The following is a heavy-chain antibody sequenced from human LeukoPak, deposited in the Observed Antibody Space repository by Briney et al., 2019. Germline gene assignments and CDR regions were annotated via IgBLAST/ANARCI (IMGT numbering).Heavy chain of an antibody. CDR3: ASPLRHGTGYNIPFGC. Sequence: GGCLTLSCAVSGLTFSNAWVSCDRQAPGEGLEWESVIYSGGTEYYSDSVKGRFTLARDDSKNTLYLQMNSLRAENTAVYYCASPLRHGTGYNIPFGCWGQGTLVTVSS. J-gene: IGHJ4*02. V-gene: IGHV3-66*01. CDR2: IYSGGTE. D-gene: IGHD5-24*01. CDR1: GLTFSNAW.